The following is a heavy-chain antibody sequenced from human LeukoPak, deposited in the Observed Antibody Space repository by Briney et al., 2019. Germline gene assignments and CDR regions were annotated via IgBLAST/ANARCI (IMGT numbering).Heavy chain of an antibody. J-gene: IGHJ4*02. CDR2: ISYDGSNK. V-gene: IGHV3-30-3*01. Sequence: PGRSLRLSCAASGFTFSSYAMHWVRQAPGKGLVWVAVISYDGSNKYYADSVKGRFTISRDNSKNTLYLQMNSLRAEDTAVYYCARERTLVVTATGHFDYWGQGTLVTVSS. D-gene: IGHD2-21*02. CDR1: GFTFSSYA. CDR3: ARERTLVVTATGHFDY.